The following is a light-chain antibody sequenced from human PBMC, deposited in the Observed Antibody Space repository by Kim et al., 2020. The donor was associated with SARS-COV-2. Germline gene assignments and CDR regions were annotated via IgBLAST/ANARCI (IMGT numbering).Light chain of an antibody. V-gene: IGKV1-5*03. J-gene: IGKJ2*01. CDR2: KAS. Sequence: DIQMTQSPSAMSASVGDRVTITCRASQSIASLLAWYQQKPGKAPKLLIYKASTLESGVPSRFSGSGSGTEFTLTISSLQPDDVATYRCQQYFTYPYTFGQGTKLEIK. CDR1: QSIASL. CDR3: QQYFTYPYT.